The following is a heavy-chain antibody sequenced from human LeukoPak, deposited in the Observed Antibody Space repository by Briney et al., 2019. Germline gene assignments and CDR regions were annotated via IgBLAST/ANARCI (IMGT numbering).Heavy chain of an antibody. Sequence: GGSLRLSCAASGFTFSSYSMNWVRQAPGKGLEWVSYISSSSSTIYYADSVKGRFTISRDKAKNSLYLQMNSLRAEDTAVYYCASNTGTATSNYYYMDVWGKGTTVTVSS. J-gene: IGHJ6*03. CDR1: GFTFSSYS. CDR2: ISSSSSTI. V-gene: IGHV3-48*01. D-gene: IGHD1-7*01. CDR3: ASNTGTATSNYYYMDV.